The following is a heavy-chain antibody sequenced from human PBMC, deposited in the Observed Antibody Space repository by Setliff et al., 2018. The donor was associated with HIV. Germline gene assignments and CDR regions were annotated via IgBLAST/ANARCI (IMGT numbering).Heavy chain of an antibody. CDR3: ARPTGYSSSWYPLDAFDI. J-gene: IGHJ3*02. CDR2: ISSSSSTI. CDR1: GFTFSSYS. Sequence: GGSLRLSCAASGFTFSSYSMNWVRQAPGKGLEWVSYISSSSSTIYYADSVKGRFTISRDNAKNSLYLQMNSLRAEDTAVYYYARPTGYSSSWYPLDAFDIWGQGTMVTVSS. V-gene: IGHV3-48*01. D-gene: IGHD6-13*01.